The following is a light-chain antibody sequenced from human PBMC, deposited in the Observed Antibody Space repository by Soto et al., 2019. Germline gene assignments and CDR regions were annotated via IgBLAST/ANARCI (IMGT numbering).Light chain of an antibody. CDR3: HQYNNWPPMA. J-gene: IGKJ1*01. V-gene: IGKV3-15*01. CDR2: DAS. CDR1: QSVSSN. Sequence: EIVMTQSPATLSVSPGERATLSCRASQSVSSNLAWYQQKPGQAPRLLIYDASTRATGIPARFSGSGSWTEFTLTISSLQSEDFAVYYCHQYNNWPPMAFGQGTKVEIK.